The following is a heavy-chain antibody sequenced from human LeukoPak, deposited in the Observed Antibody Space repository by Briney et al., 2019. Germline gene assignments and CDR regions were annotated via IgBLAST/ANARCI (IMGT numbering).Heavy chain of an antibody. D-gene: IGHD3-3*01. CDR3: ARAAPSYYDFWSGYNPDY. V-gene: IGHV3-7*01. J-gene: IGHJ4*02. CDR2: IKQDGSEK. Sequence: GGSLRLSCAASGFTFSSYWMSWVRQAPGKGLEWVANIKQDGSEKYYVDSVKGRFTISRDNAKNSLYLQMNSLRAEDTAVYYCARAAPSYYDFWSGYNPDYWGRGTLVTVSS. CDR1: GFTFSSYW.